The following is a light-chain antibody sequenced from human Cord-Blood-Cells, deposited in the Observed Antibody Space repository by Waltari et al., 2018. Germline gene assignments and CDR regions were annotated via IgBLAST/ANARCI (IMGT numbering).Light chain of an antibody. J-gene: IGKJ4*01. CDR2: AAS. V-gene: IGKV1-39*01. CDR3: QQSYSTPLT. CDR1: QSISSY. Sequence: DIQMTQSPSSLSASVGDRVTITCRASQSISSYLNWYQQKPGKAPKLLSYAASSLQSGVRSRFSGSGSGTDFSLTISSLQPEDFATYYCQQSYSTPLTFGGGTKVEIK.